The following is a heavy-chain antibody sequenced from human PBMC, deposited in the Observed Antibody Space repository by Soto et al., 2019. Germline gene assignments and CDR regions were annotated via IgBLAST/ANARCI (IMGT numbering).Heavy chain of an antibody. CDR3: AREMATTID. D-gene: IGHD5-12*01. CDR2: INPSGGST. J-gene: IGHJ4*02. CDR1: GYTFTSYY. V-gene: IGHV1-46*01. Sequence: QVQLVQSGAEVKKPGASVKVSCKASGYTFTSYYMHWVRQAPGQGLEWMGIINPSGGSTSYAQKFQGRVTMTRDTSTSIFYMELTSLRSEDTAVYYCAREMATTIDWGQGTLVTVSS.